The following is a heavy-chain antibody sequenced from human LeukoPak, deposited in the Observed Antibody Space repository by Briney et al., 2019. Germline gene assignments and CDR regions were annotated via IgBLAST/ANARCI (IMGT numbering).Heavy chain of an antibody. CDR2: IYYSGST. CDR1: GGSISNYY. D-gene: IGHD5-18*01. Sequence: PSETLSLTYTVSGGSISNYYWSWIRQPPGKGLEWIGYIYYSGSTNYNPSLKSRVTISVDTSKNQFSLKLSSVTAADTAVYYCARHSAIYSSFDYWGQGTLVTVPS. CDR3: ARHSAIYSSFDY. V-gene: IGHV4-59*08. J-gene: IGHJ4*02.